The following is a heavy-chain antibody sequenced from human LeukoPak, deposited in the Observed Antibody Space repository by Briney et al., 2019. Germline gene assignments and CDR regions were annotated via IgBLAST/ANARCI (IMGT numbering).Heavy chain of an antibody. CDR3: ARDKQQWLVGNWFDP. D-gene: IGHD6-19*01. J-gene: IGHJ5*02. CDR1: GGSISSSSYY. CDR2: IYYSGCT. V-gene: IGHV4-39*07. Sequence: LETLSLTCTVSGGSISSSSYYWGWIRQPPGKGLEWIGSIYYSGCTCYNPSLKIRFTISVDTSKNQFSLKLSSVTAADTAVYYCARDKQQWLVGNWFDPWGQGTLVTVSS.